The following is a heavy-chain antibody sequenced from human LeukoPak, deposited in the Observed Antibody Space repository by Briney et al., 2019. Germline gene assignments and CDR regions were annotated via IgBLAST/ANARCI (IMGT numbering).Heavy chain of an antibody. CDR2: INSDGSST. J-gene: IGHJ4*02. CDR1: GFTFSTYW. CDR3: ARDPPEWELPQDY. V-gene: IGHV3-74*01. Sequence: GGSLRLSCAASGFTFSTYWMHWVRQAPGKGLVWVSRINSDGSSTSYADSVKGRFTISRDNAKNTPYLQMNSLRGEDTAVYYCARDPPEWELPQDYWGRGTLVAVSS. D-gene: IGHD1-26*01.